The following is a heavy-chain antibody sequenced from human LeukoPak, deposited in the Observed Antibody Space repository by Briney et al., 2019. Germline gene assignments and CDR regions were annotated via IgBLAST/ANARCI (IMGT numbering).Heavy chain of an antibody. CDR2: ISYDGSDE. J-gene: IGHJ4*02. Sequence: GRSLRLSCVASGYTFSANGMHWVRQAPGKGLEWVGMISYDGSDEYYADSVKGRFTISRDDSENTLYPQINSLRVEDTVVYYCARDFSGDYYFDYWGQGTLVTVSS. CDR1: GYTFSANG. CDR3: ARDFSGDYYFDY. V-gene: IGHV3-33*01. D-gene: IGHD7-27*01.